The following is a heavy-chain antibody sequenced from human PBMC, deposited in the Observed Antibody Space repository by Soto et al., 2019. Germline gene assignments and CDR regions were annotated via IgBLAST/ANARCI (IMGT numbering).Heavy chain of an antibody. CDR3: ARVGERVLEWSPLYYFDY. Sequence: QVQLQESGPGLVKPSGTLSLTCAVSSGSISSSNWWSWVRQPPRKGLEWIVEIYHSGSTNYNPALKRRVTISVDKSKTQFSLELSSVTAADTAVYYCARVGERVLEWSPLYYFDYWGQGTLVTVSS. CDR1: SGSISSSNW. CDR2: IYHSGST. J-gene: IGHJ4*02. D-gene: IGHD3-3*01. V-gene: IGHV4-4*02.